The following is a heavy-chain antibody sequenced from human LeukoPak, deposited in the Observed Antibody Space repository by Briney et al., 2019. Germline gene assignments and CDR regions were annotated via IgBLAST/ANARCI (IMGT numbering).Heavy chain of an antibody. J-gene: IGHJ4*02. V-gene: IGHV3-7*01. D-gene: IGHD6-19*01. CDR2: IKQDGSEK. Sequence: GGSLRLSCAASGFTFSSYWMSWVRQAPGKGLEWVANIKQDGSEKYYVDSVKGRFTISRDNAKNSLYLQMNSLRAEDTAVYYCARDSSGWYGGGFDYWGRGTLVTVSS. CDR1: GFTFSSYW. CDR3: ARDSSGWYGGGFDY.